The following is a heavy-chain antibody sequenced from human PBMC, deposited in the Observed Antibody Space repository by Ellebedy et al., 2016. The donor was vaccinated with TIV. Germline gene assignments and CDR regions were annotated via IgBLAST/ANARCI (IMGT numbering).Heavy chain of an antibody. CDR3: AKDRDDAGDFVFDS. CDR1: GFTFSNYV. Sequence: GESLKISCTASGFTFSNYVMSWVRQAPGKGLKWVSGISRTDDSTYYADSVKGRLTISRDDPKSTLYLQMNNLRAEDTAVYYCAKDRDDAGDFVFDSWGQGTLVTVSS. D-gene: IGHD4-17*01. V-gene: IGHV3-23*01. CDR2: ISRTDDST. J-gene: IGHJ4*02.